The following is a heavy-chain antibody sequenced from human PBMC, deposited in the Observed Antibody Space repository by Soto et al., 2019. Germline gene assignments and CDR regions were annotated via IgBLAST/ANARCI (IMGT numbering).Heavy chain of an antibody. CDR1: GFTFSDHF. CDR2: AKTRAFGYAT. J-gene: IGHJ2*01. V-gene: IGHV3-72*01. D-gene: IGHD2-21*01. CDR3: VSPKFAGDALRHRYFDF. Sequence: PGGSLRLSCAVSGFTFSDHFMDWVRQAPGKGLEWIGRAKTRAFGYATQYAASVKGRFTVSRDDSENSFYLQMNALQTDDTAVYYCVSPKFAGDALRHRYFDFWGRGTLVTVSS.